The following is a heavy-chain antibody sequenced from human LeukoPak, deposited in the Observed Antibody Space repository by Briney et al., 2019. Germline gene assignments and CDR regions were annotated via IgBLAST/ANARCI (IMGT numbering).Heavy chain of an antibody. CDR2: IYYSGSN. V-gene: IGHV4-59*01. D-gene: IGHD6-13*01. Sequence: SSETLSLTCPVSGGSISSYYWSWNRQPPGKGLEWIGYIYYSGSNNSHTSLKSRVTISVDTSKNKFSLKLSSVTAADAAVYYCARVGDSSSWYRWFDPWGQGTLVTVSS. J-gene: IGHJ5*02. CDR3: ARVGDSSSWYRWFDP. CDR1: GGSISSYY.